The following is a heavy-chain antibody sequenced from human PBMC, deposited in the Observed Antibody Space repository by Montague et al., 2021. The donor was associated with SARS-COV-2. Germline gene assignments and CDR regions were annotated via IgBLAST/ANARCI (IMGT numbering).Heavy chain of an antibody. CDR2: INHSGGT. V-gene: IGHV4-34*01. CDR1: GGSFSADY. J-gene: IGHJ6*02. D-gene: IGHD3-10*01. Sequence: SETLSLTCAVYGGSFSADYWSRFRHPPGGGLVWCVEINHSGGTNYYPSLQRRVTISVDKSTYQFSLKLCSVAAADTAVYYCARVRYYGSGTSLGMDVWGQGTPVTVSS. CDR3: ARVRYYGSGTSLGMDV.